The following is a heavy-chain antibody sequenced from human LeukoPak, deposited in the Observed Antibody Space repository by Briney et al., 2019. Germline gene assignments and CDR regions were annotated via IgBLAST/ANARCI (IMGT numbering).Heavy chain of an antibody. Sequence: PGGSLRLSCAASGFTFSSYALTWVRQAPGKGLEWVSIISGSGGSTYYADSVKGRFTISRDNSKNTLYPQMNSLRAEDTAVYHCAKAALGGSYYYYVMDVWGQGTTVTVSS. V-gene: IGHV3-23*01. J-gene: IGHJ6*02. CDR2: ISGSGGST. D-gene: IGHD3-16*01. CDR3: AKAALGGSYYYYVMDV. CDR1: GFTFSSYA.